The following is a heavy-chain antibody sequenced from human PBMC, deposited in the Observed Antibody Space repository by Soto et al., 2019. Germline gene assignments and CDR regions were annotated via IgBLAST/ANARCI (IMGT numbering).Heavy chain of an antibody. CDR2: IWYDGSKK. J-gene: IGHJ6*02. V-gene: IGHV3-33*01. CDR3: ARDASYYSHCSGYYHSPNGMDV. D-gene: IGHD3-22*01. CDR1: GFTFSSFG. Sequence: QVQVVESGGGVVQPGRSLRLSCAASGFTFSSFGMHWVRQAPGKGLEWVSLIWYDGSKKSYGDSVKGRFTISRDNSRNTLYLQINSLRADDTAVSYCARDASYYSHCSGYYHSPNGMDVWGQGTTVTVSS.